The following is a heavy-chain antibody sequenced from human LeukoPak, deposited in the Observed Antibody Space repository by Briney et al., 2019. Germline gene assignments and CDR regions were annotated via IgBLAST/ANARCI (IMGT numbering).Heavy chain of an antibody. CDR2: IYHSGST. D-gene: IGHD3-22*01. CDR1: GSSISSGYY. V-gene: IGHV4-38-2*02. Sequence: PSETLSLTCTVSGSSISSGYYWGWIRQPPGKGLEWIGSIYHSGSTYYNPSLKGRVTMSVDTSKNQFSLKLTSVTAADTAVYYCAREVARYYYDGSGYYYVPAEPLYYFDYWGQGTLVTVSS. J-gene: IGHJ4*02. CDR3: AREVARYYYDGSGYYYVPAEPLYYFDY.